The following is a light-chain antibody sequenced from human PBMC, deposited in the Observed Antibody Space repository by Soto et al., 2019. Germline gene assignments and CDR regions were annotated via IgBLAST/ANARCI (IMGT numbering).Light chain of an antibody. V-gene: IGLV2-14*03. Sequence: QSVLTQPASVSGSPGQSITISCTGTSSDVVGYNYVSWYQHHPGKAPKLMIFDVSNRPSGVSNRFSGSKSGNTVSLTISGLQPEDEADYYCSSYTTSNTRQIVFGTGTKVTVL. J-gene: IGLJ1*01. CDR2: DVS. CDR3: SSYTTSNTRQIV. CDR1: SSDVVGYNY.